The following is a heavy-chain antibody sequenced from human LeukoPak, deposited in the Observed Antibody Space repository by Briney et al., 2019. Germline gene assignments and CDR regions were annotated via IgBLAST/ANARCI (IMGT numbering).Heavy chain of an antibody. J-gene: IGHJ3*02. CDR3: ARPSAGVDAFDI. V-gene: IGHV3-74*01. CDR1: GFTFSSYW. Sequence: GGSLRLSCAASGFTFSSYWMHWVRQSPGKELVWVSRINSGGSSTSYADSVKGRFTISRDNAKNTLYLQMNSLRAEDTAVYYCARPSAGVDAFDIWGQGTMVTVSS. D-gene: IGHD6-13*01. CDR2: INSGGSST.